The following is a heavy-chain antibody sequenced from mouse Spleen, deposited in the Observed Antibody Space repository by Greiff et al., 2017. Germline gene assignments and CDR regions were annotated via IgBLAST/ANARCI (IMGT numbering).Heavy chain of an antibody. J-gene: IGHJ3*01. CDR1: GFTFSDYG. CDR3: ARRDVGGFAY. CDR2: ISSGSSTI. V-gene: IGHV5-17*01. Sequence: EVKLVESGGGLVKPGGSLKLSCAASGFTFSDYGMHWVRQAPEKGLEWVAYISSGSSTIYYADTVKGRFTISRDNAKNTLFLQMTSLRSEDTAMYYCARRDVGGFAYWGQGTLVTVSA.